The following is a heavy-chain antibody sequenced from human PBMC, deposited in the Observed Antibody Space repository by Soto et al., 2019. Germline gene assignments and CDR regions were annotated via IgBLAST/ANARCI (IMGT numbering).Heavy chain of an antibody. CDR2: LHSGSIT. Sequence: PGGSLRLSCAASGFIFSRYWMYWVRQAPGKGLVWVSRLHSGSITSYADSAKGRFTISRDNAKNTVFLQMSSLRAEDTAVYFCAKGDCSGGRCYRGFDYWGQGTLVTVSS. V-gene: IGHV3-74*01. CDR3: AKGDCSGGRCYRGFDY. CDR1: GFIFSRYW. D-gene: IGHD2-15*01. J-gene: IGHJ4*02.